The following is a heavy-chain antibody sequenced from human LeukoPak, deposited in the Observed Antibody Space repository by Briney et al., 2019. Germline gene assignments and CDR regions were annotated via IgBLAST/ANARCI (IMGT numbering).Heavy chain of an antibody. Sequence: SETLSLTCAVYGGSFSGYYWSWIRQPPGKGLEWIGEINHSGSTNYNPSLKSRVTISVDTSKNQFSLKLSSVTAADTAVYYCARSSGTGTFSYWGQGTLVTVSS. CDR2: INHSGST. J-gene: IGHJ4*02. CDR1: GGSFSGYY. D-gene: IGHD6-25*01. CDR3: ARSSGTGTFSY. V-gene: IGHV4-34*01.